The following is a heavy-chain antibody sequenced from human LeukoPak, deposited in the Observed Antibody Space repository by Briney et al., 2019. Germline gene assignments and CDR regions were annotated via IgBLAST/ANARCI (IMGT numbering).Heavy chain of an antibody. CDR3: AKDLAGTTSFDF. Sequence: GGSLRLSCGASGFTFSNNAMYWVRQAPGKELEWVSGISDNGRSTYYADSVKGRFTISRDKSKNMLYLQMNSLRAEDTAIYYCAKDLAGTTSFDFWGQGTLVTVSS. J-gene: IGHJ4*02. CDR1: GFTFSNNA. D-gene: IGHD1-7*01. CDR2: ISDNGRST. V-gene: IGHV3-23*01.